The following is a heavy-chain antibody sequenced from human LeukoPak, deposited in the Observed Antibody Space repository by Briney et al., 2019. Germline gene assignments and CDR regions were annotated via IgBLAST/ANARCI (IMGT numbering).Heavy chain of an antibody. CDR3: AKGGSGSFDAFDI. J-gene: IGHJ3*02. Sequence: GGSLRLSCAASGSTFSSYGMHWVRQAPGKGLEWVAFIRYDGSNKYYADSVKGRFTISRDNSKNTLYLQMNSLRAEDTAVYYCAKGGSGSFDAFDIWGQGTMVTVSS. CDR2: IRYDGSNK. CDR1: GSTFSSYG. V-gene: IGHV3-30*02. D-gene: IGHD6-19*01.